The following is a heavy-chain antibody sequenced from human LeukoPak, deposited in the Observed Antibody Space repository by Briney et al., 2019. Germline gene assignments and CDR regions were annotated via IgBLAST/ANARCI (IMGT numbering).Heavy chain of an antibody. CDR1: GGSISSGGYY. Sequence: SQTLSLTCTVSGGSISSGGYYWSWIRQHPGKGLEWIGYIYYSGNTYYNPSLKSRVTISVDTSKNQFSLKLSSVTAADTAVYYCARDPYYYGSGTQSDAFDIWGQGTMVTVSS. V-gene: IGHV4-31*03. CDR3: ARDPYYYGSGTQSDAFDI. D-gene: IGHD3-10*01. J-gene: IGHJ3*02. CDR2: IYYSGNT.